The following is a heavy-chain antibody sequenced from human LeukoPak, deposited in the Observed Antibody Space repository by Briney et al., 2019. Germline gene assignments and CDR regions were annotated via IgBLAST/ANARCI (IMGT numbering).Heavy chain of an antibody. CDR1: GGSFSGCY. D-gene: IGHD3-10*01. CDR2: INHSGST. J-gene: IGHJ4*02. CDR3: ARLPRYYYGSGGYITGQYYFDY. Sequence: SETLSLTCAVYGGSFSGCYWSWIRQPPGKGLEWIGEINHSGSTNYNPSLKSRVTISVDTSKNQFSLKLSSVTAADTAVYYCARLPRYYYGSGGYITGQYYFDYWGQGTLVTVSS. V-gene: IGHV4-34*01.